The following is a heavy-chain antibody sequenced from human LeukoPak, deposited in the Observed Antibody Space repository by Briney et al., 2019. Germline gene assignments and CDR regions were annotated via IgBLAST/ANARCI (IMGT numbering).Heavy chain of an antibody. CDR2: ISGSGGST. CDR1: GFTFSSYA. Sequence: GGPLRLSCAASGFTFSSYAMSWVRQAPGKGLEWVSAISGSGGSTYYADSVKGRFTISRDNSKNTLYLQMNSLRAEDTAVYYCAKVGRKIVVVTAKGGIDYWGQGTLVTVSS. V-gene: IGHV3-23*01. J-gene: IGHJ4*02. CDR3: AKVGRKIVVVTAKGGIDY. D-gene: IGHD2-21*02.